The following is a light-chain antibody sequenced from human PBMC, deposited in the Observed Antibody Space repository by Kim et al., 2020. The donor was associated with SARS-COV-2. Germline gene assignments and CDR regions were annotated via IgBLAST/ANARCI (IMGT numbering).Light chain of an antibody. J-gene: IGKJ4*01. V-gene: IGKV1-6*01. Sequence: CGGERVNITCRASQGIRNDLGWDQQKPGKAPKILIYAASSLQSGVTSRFSGSGSGTDFTLTISSLQPEDFATYYCLQDYKYPLTFGGGTKVDIK. CDR3: LQDYKYPLT. CDR1: QGIRND. CDR2: AAS.